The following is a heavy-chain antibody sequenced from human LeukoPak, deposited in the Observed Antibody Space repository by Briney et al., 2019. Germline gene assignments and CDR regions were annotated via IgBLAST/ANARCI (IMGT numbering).Heavy chain of an antibody. D-gene: IGHD3-16*01. Sequence: GRSLRLSCAASGFTFSDHYMDWVRQAPGKGLEWVGRIRNKANSYTTEYAASVKGRFTISRDDSKTSLYLQMNSLKTEDTAVYYCTRGRDGGHWFFDYWGQGTLVTVSS. CDR3: TRGRDGGHWFFDY. V-gene: IGHV3-72*01. CDR1: GFTFSDHY. J-gene: IGHJ4*02. CDR2: IRNKANSYTT.